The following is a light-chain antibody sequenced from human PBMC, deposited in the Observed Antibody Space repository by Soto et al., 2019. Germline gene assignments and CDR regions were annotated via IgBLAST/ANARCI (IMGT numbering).Light chain of an antibody. CDR1: QSLLNTNGYIS. Sequence: DIVMTQSPLSLPVTPGDPASISCRSSQSLLNTNGYISLDWYLQKPGQSPQQLLSLGSNRASGVPEGVSGRGSGTDSTLKISRVEAEDVGVYYSMQALKTYPTFVNGANVDIK. J-gene: IGKJ1*01. CDR2: LGS. CDR3: MQALKTYPT. V-gene: IGKV2-28*01.